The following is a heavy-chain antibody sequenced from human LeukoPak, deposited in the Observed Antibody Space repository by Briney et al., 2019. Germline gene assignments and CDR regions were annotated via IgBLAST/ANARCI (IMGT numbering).Heavy chain of an antibody. V-gene: IGHV3-48*03. Sequence: GGSLRLSCAASGFTFSSYEMNWVRQAPGKGLEWVSYISSSGSTIYYADSVKGRFTISRDNAKKSLYLQMNGLRAEDTAVYYCAELGITMIGGVWGKGTTVTISS. CDR1: GFTFSSYE. CDR2: ISSSGSTI. J-gene: IGHJ6*04. CDR3: AELGITMIGGV. D-gene: IGHD3-10*02.